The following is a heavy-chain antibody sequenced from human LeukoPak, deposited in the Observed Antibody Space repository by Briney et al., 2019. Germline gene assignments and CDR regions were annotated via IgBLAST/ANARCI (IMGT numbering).Heavy chain of an antibody. CDR3: AKKTVASAAASCDY. Sequence: PGGSLRLSCAASGFTFSSYAMHWVRQAPGKGLEWVAVISYDGSNKYYADSVKGRFTISRDNSKNTLYLQMNSLRAEDTAVYYCAKKTVASAAASCDYWGQGTLVTVSS. D-gene: IGHD2-2*01. V-gene: IGHV3-30*14. CDR1: GFTFSSYA. CDR2: ISYDGSNK. J-gene: IGHJ4*02.